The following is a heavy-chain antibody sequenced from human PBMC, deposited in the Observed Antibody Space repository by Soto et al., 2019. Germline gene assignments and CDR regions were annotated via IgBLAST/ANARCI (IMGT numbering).Heavy chain of an antibody. Sequence: PGGSLRLSCAASGFTFSSYSMNWVRQAPGKGLEWVSYISSSSSTIYYADSVKGRFTISRDNAKNSLYLQMNSLRDEDTAVYYCAREXVAGTHEDYYYYYGMDVWGQGTTVTVSS. D-gene: IGHD6-19*01. V-gene: IGHV3-48*02. CDR3: AREXVAGTHEDYYYYYGMDV. J-gene: IGHJ6*02. CDR1: GFTFSSYS. CDR2: ISSSSSTI.